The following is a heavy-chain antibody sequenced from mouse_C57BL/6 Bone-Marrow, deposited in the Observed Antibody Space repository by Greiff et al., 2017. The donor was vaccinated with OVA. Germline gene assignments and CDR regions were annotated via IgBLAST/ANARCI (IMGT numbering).Heavy chain of an antibody. CDR1: GFTFTNTY. D-gene: IGHD1-1*01. J-gene: IGHJ3*01. V-gene: IGHV14-3*01. CDR2: IDPANGNT. CDR3: THGSSPFAY. Sequence: EVQLQQSVAELVRPGASVKLSCTASGFTFTNTYMHWVKQRPEQGLEWIGRIDPANGNTNYAPKFQGKATMTADTSSNTAYLQLSSLTSEDTADYYCTHGSSPFAYWGQGTLVTVSA.